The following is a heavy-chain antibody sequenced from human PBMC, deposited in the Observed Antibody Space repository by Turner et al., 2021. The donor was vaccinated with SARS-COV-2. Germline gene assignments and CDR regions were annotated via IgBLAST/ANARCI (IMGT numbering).Heavy chain of an antibody. V-gene: IGHV4-39*01. CDR2: IYYSGST. Sequence: QLQLQESGPGPVKPSETLSLTCTVSGGSISSSIYYWGWIRQPPGKGLEWIGSIYYSGSTYYNPSLKSRVTIAVDTSKNQFTLKLSAVTAADTAVYYCAIAPNYYYGMDVWGQGTTVTVSS. J-gene: IGHJ6*02. CDR1: GGSISSSIYY. CDR3: AIAPNYYYGMDV.